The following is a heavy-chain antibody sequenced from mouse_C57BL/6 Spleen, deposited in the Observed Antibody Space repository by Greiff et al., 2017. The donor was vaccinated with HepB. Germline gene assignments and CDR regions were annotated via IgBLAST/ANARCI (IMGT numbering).Heavy chain of an antibody. CDR3: VRLGDYDVGAMDY. V-gene: IGHV10-1*01. Sequence: EVKLMESGGGLVQPKGSLKLSCAASGFSFNTYAMNWVRQAPGKGLEWVARIRSKSNNYATYYADSVKDRFTISRDDSESMLYLQMNNLKTEDTAMYYCVRLGDYDVGAMDYWGQGTSVTVSS. J-gene: IGHJ4*01. D-gene: IGHD2-4*01. CDR2: IRSKSNNYAT. CDR1: GFSFNTYA.